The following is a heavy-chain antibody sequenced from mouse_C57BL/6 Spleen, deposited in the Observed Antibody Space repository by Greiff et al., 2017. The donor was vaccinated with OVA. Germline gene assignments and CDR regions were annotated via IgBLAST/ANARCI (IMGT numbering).Heavy chain of an antibody. CDR2: IHPNSGST. CDR3: ALPYGNHWYFDV. Sequence: QVQLKQPGAELVKPGASVKLSCKASGYTFTSYWMHWVKQRPGQGLEWIGMIHPNSGSTNYNEKFKSKATLTVDKSSSTAYMQLSSLTSEDSAVYYCALPYGNHWYFDVWGTGTTVTVSS. V-gene: IGHV1-64*01. CDR1: GYTFTSYW. J-gene: IGHJ1*03. D-gene: IGHD2-1*01.